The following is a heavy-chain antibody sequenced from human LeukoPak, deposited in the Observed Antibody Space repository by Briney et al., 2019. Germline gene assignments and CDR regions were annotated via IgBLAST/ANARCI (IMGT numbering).Heavy chain of an antibody. J-gene: IGHJ4*02. D-gene: IGHD3-10*01. Sequence: GGSLRLSCAASGFTFSSYGMSWIRQAPGKGLEWVSYISSSGSTIYYADSVKGRFTISRDNAKNSLYLQMNSLRAEDTAVYYCARDFAARFGSGSYPGYWGQGTLVTVSS. CDR1: GFTFSSYG. CDR2: ISSSGSTI. CDR3: ARDFAARFGSGSYPGY. V-gene: IGHV3-48*04.